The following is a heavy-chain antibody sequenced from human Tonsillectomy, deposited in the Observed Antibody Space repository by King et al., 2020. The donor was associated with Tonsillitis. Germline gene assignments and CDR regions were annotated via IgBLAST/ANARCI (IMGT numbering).Heavy chain of an antibody. CDR2: IRYDGSNK. CDR1: GFTFSSYG. D-gene: IGHD5-12*01. J-gene: IGHJ4*02. V-gene: IGHV3-30*02. Sequence: VQLVESGGGVVQPGGSLRLSCAASGFTFSSYGMHWVRQAPGKGLEWVAFIRYDGSNKYYADSVKGRFTISRDNSKKTLYLRMNSLRAEDTAVFYCAKDLHRYSSYVSFSDYWGQGTLVTVSS. CDR3: AKDLHRYSSYVSFSDY.